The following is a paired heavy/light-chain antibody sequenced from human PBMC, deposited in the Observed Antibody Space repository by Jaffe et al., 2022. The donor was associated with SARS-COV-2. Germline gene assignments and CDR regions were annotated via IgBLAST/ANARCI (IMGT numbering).Light chain of an antibody. CDR2: EVS. CDR1: SSDVGGYNY. CDR3: SSYAGSNNLGV. J-gene: IGLJ1*01. Sequence: QSALTQPPSASGSPGQSVTISCTGTSSDVGGYNYVSWFQQHPGKAPKLIIYEVSKRPSGVPDRFSGSKSGNSASLTVSGLQAEDEADYYCSSYAGSNNLGVFGTGTKVTVL. V-gene: IGLV2-8*01.
Heavy chain of an antibody. V-gene: IGHV3-23*01. D-gene: IGHD3-22*01. CDR1: GFTFNIYI. CDR3: AKLDTSGYYFDS. Sequence: EVQLLESGGGLVQPGESLRLSCAASGFTFNIYIMNWVRQAPGEGPEWVSGISASGGTTYSADSVKGRLTISRDNSKNTLYLQMNSLRADDTAVYYCAKLDTSGYYFDSWGQGTLVTVSS. J-gene: IGHJ4*02. CDR2: ISASGGTT.